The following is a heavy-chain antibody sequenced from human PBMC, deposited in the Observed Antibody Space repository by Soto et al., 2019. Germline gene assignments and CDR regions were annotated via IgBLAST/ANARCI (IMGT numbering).Heavy chain of an antibody. V-gene: IGHV3-73*01. D-gene: IGHD6-19*01. J-gene: IGHJ4*02. CDR2: IRSKANSYAT. CDR3: TGLVGPAVAGKPFDY. Sequence: EVQLVESGGGLVQPGGSLKLSCAASGFTFSGSAMHWVRQASGKGLEWVGRIRSKANSYATAYAASVKGRFTISRDDSKNTAELQMNRLKSEDTAVYYCTGLVGPAVAGKPFDYWGQGTLVTVSS. CDR1: GFTFSGSA.